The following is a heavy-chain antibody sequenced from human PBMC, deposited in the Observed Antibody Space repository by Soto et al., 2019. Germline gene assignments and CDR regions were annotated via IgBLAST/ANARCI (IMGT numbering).Heavy chain of an antibody. CDR1: GFTFSSYS. CDR2: ISSSSSTI. CDR3: ARHPERIAEIGWFDP. D-gene: IGHD6-13*01. Sequence: EVQLVESGGGLVQPGGSLRLSCAASGFTFSSYSMNWVRQAPGKGLEWVSYISSSSSTIYYADSVKGRFTISRDNAKKSLYLQMNSLRAEDTAEYYCARHPERIAEIGWFDPWGQGTLVTVSS. J-gene: IGHJ5*02. V-gene: IGHV3-48*01.